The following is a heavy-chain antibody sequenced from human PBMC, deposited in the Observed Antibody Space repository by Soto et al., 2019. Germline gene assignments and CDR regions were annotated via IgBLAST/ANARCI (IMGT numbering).Heavy chain of an antibody. CDR1: GFSLSTSGVG. D-gene: IGHD6-13*01. V-gene: IGHV2-5*02. J-gene: IGHJ6*02. Sequence: QITLKESGPTLVKPTQTLTLTCTFSGFSLSTSGVGGGWIRQPPGKALEWLALIYWDDDKRYSPSLKSRLTTTKNTSKNQVVLTMTNMDPVDTATYYCAHSIHRRSWTLYYYCGMDVWGQGTTVTVSS. CDR3: AHSIHRRSWTLYYYCGMDV. CDR2: IYWDDDK.